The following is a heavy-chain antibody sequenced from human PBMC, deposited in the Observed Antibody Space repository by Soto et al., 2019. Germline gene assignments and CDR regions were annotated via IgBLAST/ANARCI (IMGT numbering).Heavy chain of an antibody. CDR2: ISSSGSTI. V-gene: IGHV3-11*01. D-gene: IGHD3-10*01. CDR1: GFTFSDYY. J-gene: IGHJ4*02. Sequence: PGGSLRLSCAASGFTFSDYYMTWIRQAPGKGLEWVSHISSSGSTIYYADSVKGRFTISRDNAKNSLYLQVSSLRAEDTAVYYCAREDYGCIDYWGQGTLVTVSS. CDR3: AREDYGCIDY.